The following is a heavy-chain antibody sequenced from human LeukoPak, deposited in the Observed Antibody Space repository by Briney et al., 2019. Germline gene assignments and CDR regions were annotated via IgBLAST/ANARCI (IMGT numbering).Heavy chain of an antibody. J-gene: IGHJ6*02. Sequence: ASVKVSCKASGYTFTGYYMQWVRQAPGQGLEWMGWINPNSCGTNYAQKFQGRVTMTRDTSISTAYMELSRLRSDDTAVYICASDHCVSSGCYEDYYYGMDVWGRGTTVTVSS. D-gene: IGHD6-25*01. CDR2: INPNSCGT. CDR3: ASDHCVSSGCYEDYYYGMDV. V-gene: IGHV1-2*02. CDR1: GYTFTGYY.